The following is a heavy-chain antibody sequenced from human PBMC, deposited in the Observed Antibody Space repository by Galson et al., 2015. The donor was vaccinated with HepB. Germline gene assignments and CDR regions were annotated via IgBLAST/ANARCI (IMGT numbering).Heavy chain of an antibody. Sequence: SETLSLTCTVSGGSISSNSYYWGWIRQPPGKGLEWIGSIYYSGSTYYNPSLKSRVTISVDTSKNQFSLKLSSVTAADTAVYYCASGSSGYYYGNWFDPWGQGTLVTVSS. CDR1: GGSISSNSYY. CDR2: IYYSGST. CDR3: ASGSSGYYYGNWFDP. D-gene: IGHD3-22*01. V-gene: IGHV4-39*07. J-gene: IGHJ5*02.